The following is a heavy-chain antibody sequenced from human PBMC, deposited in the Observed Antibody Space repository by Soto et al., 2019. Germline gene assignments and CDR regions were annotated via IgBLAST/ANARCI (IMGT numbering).Heavy chain of an antibody. CDR2: IRSKANIYAT. D-gene: IGHD3-3*01. CDR3: TIFAAYYFAY. V-gene: IGHV3-73*02. CDR1: GFTFSGSA. Sequence: EVQLVESGGGLVQPGGSLKLSCAASGFTFSGSAMHWVRQGSGKGLEWVGRIRSKANIYATAYAASVKGRFTISRDDSKNTAYLQMNSLKTEDTAVYYCTIFAAYYFAYWGQGTLVTVSS. J-gene: IGHJ4*02.